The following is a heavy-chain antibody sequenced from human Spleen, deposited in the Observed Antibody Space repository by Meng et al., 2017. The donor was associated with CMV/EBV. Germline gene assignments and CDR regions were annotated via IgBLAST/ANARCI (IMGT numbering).Heavy chain of an antibody. Sequence: SETLSLTCTVSGYSISSGYYWGWVRQPPGKGLEWIGSIYHSGSTYYNPSLKSRVTISVDTSKNQFSLKLSSVTAADTAMYYCTRARFDYWGQGTLVTVSS. J-gene: IGHJ4*02. CDR2: IYHSGST. V-gene: IGHV4-38-2*02. CDR1: GYSISSGYY. CDR3: TRARFDY.